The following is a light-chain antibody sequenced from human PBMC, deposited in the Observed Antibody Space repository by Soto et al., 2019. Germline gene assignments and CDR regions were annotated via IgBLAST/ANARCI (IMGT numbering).Light chain of an antibody. V-gene: IGLV1-47*01. J-gene: IGLJ2*01. Sequence: QSVLTQPPSASGTPGQRVTLSCSGSSSNIGRNYIYWYQQFQGTAPKLLIYRNNQRPSGVPDRFSGSKSGPSASLAISGVRSEDEADYYCTAWDSTLSGPLFGGGTKLTVL. CDR2: RNN. CDR3: TAWDSTLSGPL. CDR1: SSNIGRNY.